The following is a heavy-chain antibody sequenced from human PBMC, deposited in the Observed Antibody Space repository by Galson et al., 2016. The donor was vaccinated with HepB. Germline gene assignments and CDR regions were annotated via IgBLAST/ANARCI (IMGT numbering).Heavy chain of an antibody. D-gene: IGHD3-9*01. Sequence: QSGAEVKKPGESLRISCKGSGYSFTSYWISWVRQMPGKGLEWVGRIDPNDSYASYSPSFQGHVTISAYKSINTAYLQWISLKASDTAMYYCASHDYDLLTGYYPLRGLDVWGQGTTVTVSS. CDR2: IDPNDSYA. CDR3: ASHDYDLLTGYYPLRGLDV. J-gene: IGHJ6*02. CDR1: GYSFTSYW. V-gene: IGHV5-10-1*01.